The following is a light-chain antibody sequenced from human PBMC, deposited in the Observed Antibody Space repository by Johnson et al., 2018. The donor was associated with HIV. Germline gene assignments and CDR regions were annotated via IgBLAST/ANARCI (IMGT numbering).Light chain of an antibody. CDR2: ENN. V-gene: IGLV1-51*02. CDR3: GTWDSSLGVFYV. Sequence: QSVLTQSPSVSAAPGQKVTISCSGSSSNIGNNYVSWYQQLPGTAPKLLIYENNKRPSGIPDRFSGSKSGTSATLGITGLQTGDEADYYCGTWDSSLGVFYVFGTGTKVTVL. CDR1: SSNIGNNY. J-gene: IGLJ1*01.